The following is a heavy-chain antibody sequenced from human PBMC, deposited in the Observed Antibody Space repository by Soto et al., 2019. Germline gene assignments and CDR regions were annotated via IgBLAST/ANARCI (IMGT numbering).Heavy chain of an antibody. CDR2: IIPIFGTA. Sequence: QVQLVQSGAEVKKPGSSVKVSCKASGGTFSSYAISWVRQAPGQGLEWMGGIIPIFGTANYAQKFQGRVTITADESTSKAYMEMSSLRCEDTAVYYCAGVDSGYSRAFDIWGQGTMVTVSS. J-gene: IGHJ3*02. CDR1: GGTFSSYA. CDR3: AGVDSGYSRAFDI. V-gene: IGHV1-69*01. D-gene: IGHD5-12*01.